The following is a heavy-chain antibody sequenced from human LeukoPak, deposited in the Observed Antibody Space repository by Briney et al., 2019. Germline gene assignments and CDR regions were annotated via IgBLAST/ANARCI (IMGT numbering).Heavy chain of an antibody. J-gene: IGHJ6*02. CDR3: ARGRLSSGYSSGRPIYYYGMDV. D-gene: IGHD5-18*01. V-gene: IGHV4-34*01. Sequence: SETLSLTCAVYGGSFSGYYWSWIRQPPGKGLEWIGEINHSGSTNYNPSLKSRVTISVDTSKNQFSLKLISVPAADTAVYYCARGRLSSGYSSGRPIYYYGMDVWGQGTTVTVSS. CDR1: GGSFSGYY. CDR2: INHSGST.